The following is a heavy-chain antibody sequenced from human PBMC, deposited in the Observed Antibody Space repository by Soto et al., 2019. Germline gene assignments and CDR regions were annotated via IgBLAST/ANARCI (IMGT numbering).Heavy chain of an antibody. CDR3: ARSNGDLYPGTIDI. CDR1: GFSLATRGIG. CDR2: IYWDDQE. J-gene: IGHJ3*02. V-gene: IGHV2-5*02. D-gene: IGHD1-26*01. Sequence: QITLKESGPTLVKPTQTLTLTCTFSGFSLATRGIGVGWTRQPPGKALEWLSLIYWDDQERYNPSLRSRLTITKATSKNQVVFTLTNMDPADTAKYYCARSNGDLYPGTIDIWGQGKMVTVSS.